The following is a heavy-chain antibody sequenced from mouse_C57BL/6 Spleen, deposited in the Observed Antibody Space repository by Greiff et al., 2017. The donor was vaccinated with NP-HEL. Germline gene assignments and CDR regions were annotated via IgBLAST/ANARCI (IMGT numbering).Heavy chain of an antibody. V-gene: IGHV1-26*01. J-gene: IGHJ2*01. D-gene: IGHD4-1*01. Sequence: EVQLQQSGPELVKPGASVKISCKASGYTFTDYYMNWVKQSHGKSLEWIGDINPNNGGTSYNQKFKGKATLTVDKSSSTAYMELRSLTSEDSAVYYCARVLGLDYWGQGTTLTVSS. CDR3: ARVLGLDY. CDR1: GYTFTDYY. CDR2: INPNNGGT.